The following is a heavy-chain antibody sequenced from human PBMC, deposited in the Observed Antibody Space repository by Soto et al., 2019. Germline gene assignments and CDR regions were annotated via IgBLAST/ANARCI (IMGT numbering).Heavy chain of an antibody. V-gene: IGHV4-30-2*01. J-gene: IGHJ6*02. CDR3: ARDYYGMDV. Sequence: SETLSLTCAVSGGSISSGGYSWAWIRQPPGKGLEWIGYIYHSGSTYYNPSLKSRVTISVDRSKNQFSLKLSSVTAADTAVYYCARDYYGMDVWGQGTTVTVSS. CDR1: GGSISSGGYS. CDR2: IYHSGST.